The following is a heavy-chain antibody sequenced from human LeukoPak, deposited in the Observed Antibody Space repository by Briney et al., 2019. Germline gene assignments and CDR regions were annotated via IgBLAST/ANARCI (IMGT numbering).Heavy chain of an antibody. Sequence: GASVKVSCKASGYTFTRYYMHWVRQAPGQGLEWMGVINPSGGGTGYAQRFQGRVTMTRDASTSTVYMELSSLRSEDTAVYYCARGSGGGYNYENWFDPWGQGTLVTVSS. D-gene: IGHD5-24*01. V-gene: IGHV1-46*01. CDR1: GYTFTRYY. CDR2: INPSGGGT. J-gene: IGHJ5*02. CDR3: ARGSGGGYNYENWFDP.